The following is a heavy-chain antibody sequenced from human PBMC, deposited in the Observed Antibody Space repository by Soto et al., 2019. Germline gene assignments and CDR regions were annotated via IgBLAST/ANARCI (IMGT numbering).Heavy chain of an antibody. D-gene: IGHD6-6*01. V-gene: IGHV4-30-2*01. J-gene: IGHJ1*01. Sequence: SETLSLTCAVSGGSIISGGYSWSWIRQPPGKGLEWIGYIYHSGSTYYNPSLKSRVTISVDRSKNQFSLKLSSVTAADTAVYYCARGDNSIAARWVGYFQHWGQGTLVTVSS. CDR1: GGSIISGGYS. CDR3: ARGDNSIAARWVGYFQH. CDR2: IYHSGST.